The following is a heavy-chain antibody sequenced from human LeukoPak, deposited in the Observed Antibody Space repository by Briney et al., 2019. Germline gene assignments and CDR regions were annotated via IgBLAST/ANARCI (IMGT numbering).Heavy chain of an antibody. Sequence: ASVNVFCKASGYTFTSYGISWVRQAPGQGLEWMGWISAYNGNTNYAQKLQGRVTMTTDTSTSTAYMELRSLRSDDTAVYYCARDNYDILTGYSNWFDPWGQGTLVTVSS. D-gene: IGHD3-9*01. CDR1: GYTFTSYG. V-gene: IGHV1-18*01. CDR2: ISAYNGNT. CDR3: ARDNYDILTGYSNWFDP. J-gene: IGHJ5*02.